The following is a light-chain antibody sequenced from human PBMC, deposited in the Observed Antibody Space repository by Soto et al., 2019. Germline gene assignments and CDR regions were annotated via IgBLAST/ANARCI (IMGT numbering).Light chain of an antibody. V-gene: IGKV3D-15*01. CDR2: GAS. CDR3: QQYNNWTPVT. CDR1: QSVSSN. Sequence: EIVLTQSPATLSLSPGERATLSCRASQSVSSNLAWYQQKPGQAPRLLIYGASNRATGIPDRFSGSGSGTEFTLTISSLQSEDFAVYYCQQYNNWTPVTFRGGTKVDIK. J-gene: IGKJ4*01.